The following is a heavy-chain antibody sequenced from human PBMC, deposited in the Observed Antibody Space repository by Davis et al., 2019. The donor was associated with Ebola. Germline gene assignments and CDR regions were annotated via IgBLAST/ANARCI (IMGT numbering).Heavy chain of an antibody. CDR2: IIPILGIA. D-gene: IGHD1-7*01. J-gene: IGHJ4*02. Sequence: AASVKVSCKASGGTFSSYAISWVRQAPGQGLEWMGRIIPILGIANYAQKFQGRVTITADKSTSTAYMELSSLRSEDTAVYYCARRDKNYDYSFDYWGQGTLVTVSS. CDR1: GGTFSSYA. CDR3: ARRDKNYDYSFDY. V-gene: IGHV1-69*04.